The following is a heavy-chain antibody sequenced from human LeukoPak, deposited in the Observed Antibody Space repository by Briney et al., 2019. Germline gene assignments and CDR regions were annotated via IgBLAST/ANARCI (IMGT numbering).Heavy chain of an antibody. Sequence: GGSLRLSCTASGFTFSDYGMHWVRQAPGKGLEWVSFIRYDESNKYYADSVKGRFSISRDNSKNTLYLQMNRLRPDDTAVYYCAKAPDRGYCASSTCPIGYWGQGTLVTVSS. V-gene: IGHV3-30*02. D-gene: IGHD2-2*01. CDR2: IRYDESNK. CDR3: AKAPDRGYCASSTCPIGY. J-gene: IGHJ4*02. CDR1: GFTFSDYG.